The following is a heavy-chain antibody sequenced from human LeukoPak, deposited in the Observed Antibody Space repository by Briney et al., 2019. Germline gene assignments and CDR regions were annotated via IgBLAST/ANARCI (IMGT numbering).Heavy chain of an antibody. CDR1: GYTFTSYD. CDR3: ARASGPNCSSTSCYPHYYYYMDV. D-gene: IGHD2-2*01. CDR2: MNPNSGNT. J-gene: IGHJ6*03. Sequence: ASVKVSCKASGYTFTSYDINWVRQATGQGLEWMGWMNPNSGNTGYAQKFQGRVTMTRNTSISTAYMELSSLRSEDTAVYYCARASGPNCSSTSCYPHYYYYMDVWGKGTTVTVSS. V-gene: IGHV1-8*01.